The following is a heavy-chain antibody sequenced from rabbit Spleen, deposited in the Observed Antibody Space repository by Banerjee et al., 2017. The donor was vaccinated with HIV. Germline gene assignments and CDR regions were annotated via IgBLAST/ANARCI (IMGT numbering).Heavy chain of an antibody. Sequence: QQQLEESGGDLVKPEGSLTLTCTASGFSFSSHLYMCWVRQAPGKGLELIACIYGATGSSAWYANWAKGRFTISKTSSTTVTLQMTSLTAADTATYFCARTYSTGSGNSYFDLWGQGTLVTVS. D-gene: IGHD7-1*01. CDR1: GFSFSSHLY. CDR3: ARTYSTGSGNSYFDL. CDR2: IYGATGSSA. V-gene: IGHV1S45*01. J-gene: IGHJ4*01.